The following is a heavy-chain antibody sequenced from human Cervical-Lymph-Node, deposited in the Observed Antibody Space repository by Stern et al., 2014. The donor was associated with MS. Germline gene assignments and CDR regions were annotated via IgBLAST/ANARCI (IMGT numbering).Heavy chain of an antibody. CDR1: GYSFTANW. CDR2: IYPGGSDP. Sequence: MQLVESGAEVKKPGASLKISCQGSGYSFTANWIACVRPMPGQGLEGMVIIYPGGSDPRYSPSFQGQVTISADKSISTAYLQWSSLKASDTAMYYCARDYGDYAFDYWGQGTLVTVSS. J-gene: IGHJ4*02. V-gene: IGHV5-51*01. CDR3: ARDYGDYAFDY. D-gene: IGHD4-17*01.